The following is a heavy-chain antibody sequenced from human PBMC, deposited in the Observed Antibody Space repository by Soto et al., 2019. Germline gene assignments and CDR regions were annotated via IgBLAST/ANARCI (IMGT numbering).Heavy chain of an antibody. J-gene: IGHJ4*02. CDR3: ARDRGSYALDS. V-gene: IGHV1-18*01. CDR2: ISDYNGNT. Sequence: QVQLVQSGAEVKKPGASVKVSCKASGYTFTSYGISWVRQAPGQGLEWMGWISDYNGNTNYAQKLQGRVTMTTDTFTNTAYMELRSLRSYDTAVYYCARDRGSYALDSWGQGTLVTVSS. D-gene: IGHD1-26*01. CDR1: GYTFTSYG.